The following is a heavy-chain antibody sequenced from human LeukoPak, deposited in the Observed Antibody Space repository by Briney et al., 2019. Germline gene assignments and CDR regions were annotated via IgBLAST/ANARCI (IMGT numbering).Heavy chain of an antibody. V-gene: IGHV1-18*01. Sequence: ASVKVSCKASGYTFNRYGLSWVRQAPGQGLEWMGWISTYNGNAHYAQKLQGRVTMTIDTSTSTAYMELRSLRPDDTAVYYCARARDTSGWYLDAFGVWGQGTSVSVSS. CDR3: ARARDTSGWYLDAFGV. D-gene: IGHD6-19*01. CDR2: ISTYNGNA. J-gene: IGHJ3*01. CDR1: GYTFNRYG.